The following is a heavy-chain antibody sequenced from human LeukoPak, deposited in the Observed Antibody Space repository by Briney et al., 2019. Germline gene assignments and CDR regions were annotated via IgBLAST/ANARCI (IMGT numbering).Heavy chain of an antibody. CDR2: IKQDGSEK. V-gene: IGHV3-7*01. Sequence: GGSLRLSCAASGSTFSNYWMTWVRQAPGKGLEWVASIKQDGSEKYYVDSVKGRFTISRDDAKNSLYLQMNSLRAEDTAVYYCASPEWLPDSIDIWGQGTKVTVSS. CDR3: ASPEWLPDSIDI. D-gene: IGHD3-3*01. J-gene: IGHJ3*02. CDR1: GSTFSNYW.